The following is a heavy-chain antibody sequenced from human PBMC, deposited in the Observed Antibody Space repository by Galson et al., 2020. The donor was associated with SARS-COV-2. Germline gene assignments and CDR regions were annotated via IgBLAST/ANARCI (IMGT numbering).Heavy chain of an antibody. CDR1: GGSISSGSYY. CDR2: IYTSGST. D-gene: IGHD1-26*01. CDR3: ARAEMYSGSYYFDY. Sequence: SETLSLTCTVSGGSISSGSYYWSWIRQPAGKGLEWIGHIYTSGSTNYNPSLKSRVTISVDTSKNQFSLKLSSVTTADTAVYYCARAEMYSGSYYFDYWGQGTLVTVSS. V-gene: IGHV4-61*09. J-gene: IGHJ4*02.